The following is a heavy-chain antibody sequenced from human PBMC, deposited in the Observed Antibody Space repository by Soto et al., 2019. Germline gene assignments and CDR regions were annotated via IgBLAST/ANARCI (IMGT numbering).Heavy chain of an antibody. CDR3: AIDRMHFDRSGYSGRRLFDP. V-gene: IGHV1-46*01. Sequence: ASVKVSCKASGYTFTSYYMHWVRQAPGQGLEWMGIINPSGGSTSYAQKFQGRVTMTRDTSTSTAYMEPTSLRSEDTAVYYCAIDRMHFDRSGYSGRRLFDPWGQGTLVTVSS. D-gene: IGHD3-22*01. J-gene: IGHJ5*02. CDR1: GYTFTSYY. CDR2: INPSGGST.